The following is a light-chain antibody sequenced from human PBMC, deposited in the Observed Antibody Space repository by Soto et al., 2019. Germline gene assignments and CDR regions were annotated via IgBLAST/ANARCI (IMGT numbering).Light chain of an antibody. J-gene: IGKJ1*01. V-gene: IGKV1-5*01. CDR1: HSLNGR. Sequence: DIQMTQSPSTLSSSIGDRVTITCRASHSLNGRLAWYRQRPGHAPDLLLYDVSTLETGVPSRFSGTGSETEFTLTISGLQPDDFATYYCQHYNYYSTFAPGTTVEIK. CDR2: DVS. CDR3: QHYNYYST.